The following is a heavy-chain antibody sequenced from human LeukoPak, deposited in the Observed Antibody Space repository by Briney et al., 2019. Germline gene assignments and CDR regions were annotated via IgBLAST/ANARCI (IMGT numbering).Heavy chain of an antibody. CDR2: ITGSSSKM. J-gene: IGHJ2*01. V-gene: IGHV3-21*06. CDR3: ASKYSSSWYEVPWNFDL. CDR1: GFTFSSYA. D-gene: IGHD6-13*01. Sequence: PGGSLRLSCAASGFTFSSYAMHWVRQAPGKGLEWVSSITGSSSKMYYADSVKGRFTISRDNDKNTLYLQMNSLRAEDTAVYYCASKYSSSWYEVPWNFDLWGRGTLVTVSS.